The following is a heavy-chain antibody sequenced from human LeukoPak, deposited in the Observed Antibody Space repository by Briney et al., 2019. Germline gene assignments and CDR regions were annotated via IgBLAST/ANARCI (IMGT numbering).Heavy chain of an antibody. CDR2: IYTSGST. Sequence: SETLSLTCTVSGASISSGSYYWSWIRQPAGKGLEWIGRIYTSGSTNYNPSLKSRVTISVDTSKNQFSLKLSSVTAADTAVYYCARVLRAYYYYYMDVWGKGTTVTISS. CDR1: GASISSGSYY. V-gene: IGHV4-61*02. D-gene: IGHD2-8*01. J-gene: IGHJ6*03. CDR3: ARVLRAYYYYYMDV.